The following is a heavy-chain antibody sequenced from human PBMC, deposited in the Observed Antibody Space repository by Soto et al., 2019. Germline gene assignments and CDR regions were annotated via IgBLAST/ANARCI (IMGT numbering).Heavy chain of an antibody. J-gene: IGHJ4*02. D-gene: IGHD1-20*01. CDR3: ARDRRTIITGTTQFDY. V-gene: IGHV4-59*01. CDR1: GGSISNYY. CDR2: IYYSGST. Sequence: SETLSLTCTVSGGSISNYYWSWIRQPPGKGLEWIGYIYYSGSTNYNPSLKSRVTISVDTSKNQFSLKLSSVTAADTAVYYCARDRRTIITGTTQFDYWGQGTLVTVSS.